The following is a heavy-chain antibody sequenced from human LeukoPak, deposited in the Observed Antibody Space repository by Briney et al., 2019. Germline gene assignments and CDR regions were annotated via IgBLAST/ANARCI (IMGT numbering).Heavy chain of an antibody. CDR2: ISWNSGSI. CDR1: GFTFDDYA. J-gene: IGHJ6*02. D-gene: IGHD3-3*01. Sequence: GGSLRLSCAASGFTFDDYAMHWVRQAPGKGLEWVSGISWNSGSIGYADSVKGRFTISRDNAKNFLYLQMNSLRAEDTALYYCAKDIRFLEWEGYYGMDVWGQGTTVTVSS. CDR3: AKDIRFLEWEGYYGMDV. V-gene: IGHV3-9*01.